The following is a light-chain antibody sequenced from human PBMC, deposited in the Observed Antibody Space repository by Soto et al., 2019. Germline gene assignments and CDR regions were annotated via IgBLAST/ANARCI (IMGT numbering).Light chain of an antibody. J-gene: IGKJ2*01. V-gene: IGKV3-20*01. Sequence: EIVLTQSPGTLSLSPGERATLSCRASQSVSSSYLAWYQQKPGQAPRLLIYGASNRATGIPDRFSGSGSGTDFTLTISRLEPEDFAIXXXXQYGSSPYTFGQGTKLEIK. CDR2: GAS. CDR1: QSVSSSY. CDR3: XQYGSSPYT.